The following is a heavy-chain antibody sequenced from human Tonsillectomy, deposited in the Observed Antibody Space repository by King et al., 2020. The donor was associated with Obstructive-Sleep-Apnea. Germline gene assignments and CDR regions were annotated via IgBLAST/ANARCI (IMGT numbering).Heavy chain of an antibody. D-gene: IGHD1-7*01. V-gene: IGHV4-39*07. J-gene: IGHJ4*02. CDR1: GGSISSSNYY. Sequence: QLQESGQGLVKPSETLSLTCTVSGGSISSSNYYWGWIRQPPGKGLEWIGSIYYSGSTYYNPSLKSRVTMSVDTSKNQFSLKLSSVTAADTAVYYCARDNYSHFDYWGQGTLVTVSS. CDR3: ARDNYSHFDY. CDR2: IYYSGST.